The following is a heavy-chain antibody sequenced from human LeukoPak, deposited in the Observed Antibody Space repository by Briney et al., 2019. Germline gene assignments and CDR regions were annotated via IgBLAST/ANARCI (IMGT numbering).Heavy chain of an antibody. J-gene: IGHJ3*02. V-gene: IGHV5-51*01. CDR2: IYPGDSDT. CDR1: GYRFTNYW. Sequence: GESLKISFKGSGYRFTNYWIAWVRQMPGKGLEWMGIIYPGDSDTRYSPSFQGQVTISADKSITTAYLQWSSLKASDTAMYYCARDDASEIWGQGTMVTVSS. CDR3: ARDDASEI.